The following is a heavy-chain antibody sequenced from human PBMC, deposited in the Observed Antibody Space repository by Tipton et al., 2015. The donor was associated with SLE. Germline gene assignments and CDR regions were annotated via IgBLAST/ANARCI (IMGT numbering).Heavy chain of an antibody. D-gene: IGHD4-11*01. J-gene: IGHJ6*02. CDR1: GFTFDDYA. Sequence: SLRLSCAASGFTFDDYAMHWVRQAPGKGLEWVANIKQDGSEKYYVDSVKGRFTISRDNAKNSLYLQMNSLRAEDTAVYYCARGGAPLQYRGYGMDVWGQGTTVTVSS. V-gene: IGHV3-7*01. CDR3: ARGGAPLQYRGYGMDV. CDR2: IKQDGSEK.